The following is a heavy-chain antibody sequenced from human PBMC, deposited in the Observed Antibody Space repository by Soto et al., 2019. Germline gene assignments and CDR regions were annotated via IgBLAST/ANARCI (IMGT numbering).Heavy chain of an antibody. V-gene: IGHV3-21*01. CDR2: ISSSSSYI. CDR1: GFTFSSYS. CDR3: ARDREKHCSGGSCYDQNDAFDI. Sequence: GGSLRLSCAASGFTFSSYSMNWVRQAPGKGLEWVSSISSSSSYIYYADSVKGRFTISRDNAKNSLYLQMNSLRAEDTAVYYCARDREKHCSGGSCYDQNDAFDIWGQGTMVTVSS. J-gene: IGHJ3*02. D-gene: IGHD2-15*01.